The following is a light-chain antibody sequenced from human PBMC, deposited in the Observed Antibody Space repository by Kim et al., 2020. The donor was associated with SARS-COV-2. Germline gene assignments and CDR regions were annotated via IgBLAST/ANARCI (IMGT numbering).Light chain of an antibody. V-gene: IGLV3-1*01. Sequence: SYELTQPPSVSVSPGQTASISCSGDKLGDKYACWYQQRPGQSPVLVIYEDTRRPSGIPERFSASTSGNTATLTISGTQAMDEADYYCQAWASTTVIFGGGTKVTVL. CDR1: KLGDKY. J-gene: IGLJ2*01. CDR3: QAWASTTVI. CDR2: EDT.